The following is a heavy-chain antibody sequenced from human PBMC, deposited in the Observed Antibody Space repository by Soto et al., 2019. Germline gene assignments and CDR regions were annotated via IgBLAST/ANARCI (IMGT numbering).Heavy chain of an antibody. V-gene: IGHV4-34*01. J-gene: IGHJ4*02. CDR1: DGSFSGYY. CDR2: INHSGST. CDR3: ARDKITGLFDY. Sequence: PSATLSLTCAVYDGSFSGYYWTWIRQPPGTGLAWIGEINHSGSTNYNPSLKSRVTISVDTSKNQFSLKLTSVTAADTAVYYCARDKITGLFDYWGQGTLVT. D-gene: IGHD2-8*02.